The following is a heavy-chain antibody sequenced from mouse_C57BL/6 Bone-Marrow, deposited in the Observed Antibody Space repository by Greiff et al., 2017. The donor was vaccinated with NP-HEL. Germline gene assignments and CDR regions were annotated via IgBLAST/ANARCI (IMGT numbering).Heavy chain of an antibody. Sequence: EVKVVESGGGLVQPGESLKLSCESNEYEFPSHDMSWVRKTPEKRLELVAAINSDGGSTYYPDTMERRFIISRDNTKKTLYLQMSSLRSEDTALYYCARQRVITTVVRVDYWGQGTTLTVSS. V-gene: IGHV5-2*01. CDR2: INSDGGST. J-gene: IGHJ2*01. CDR1: EYEFPSHD. CDR3: ARQRVITTVVRVDY. D-gene: IGHD1-1*01.